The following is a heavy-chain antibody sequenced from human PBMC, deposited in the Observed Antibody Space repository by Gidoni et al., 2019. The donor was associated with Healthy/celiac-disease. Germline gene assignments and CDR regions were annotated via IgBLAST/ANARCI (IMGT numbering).Heavy chain of an antibody. V-gene: IGHV4-30-4*01. CDR3: ARYVGAAAAGIFDP. Sequence: QVQLQESGPGLVKPSQTLSLTCTASGGSISSGDYYLSWFRQHPGKGLEWIGYLYYSGSTYYNPSLKSRVTISVDTSKNQFSLKLSSVTAADTAVYYCARYVGAAAAGIFDPWGQGTLVTVSS. D-gene: IGHD6-13*01. J-gene: IGHJ5*02. CDR1: GGSISSGDYY. CDR2: LYYSGST.